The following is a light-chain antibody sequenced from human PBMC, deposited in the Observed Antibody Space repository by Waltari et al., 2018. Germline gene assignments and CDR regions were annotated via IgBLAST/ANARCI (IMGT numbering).Light chain of an antibody. J-gene: IGLJ2*01. CDR3: SSYTSSSTLV. Sequence: QSALTQPASVSGSPGQSITVSCTGTSSDGGGYNYVSWYQHHPGKAPKLMIYDVIKRPSGVSNRFSGSKSGNTASLTISGLQAEDEADYYCSSYTSSSTLVFGGGTKLTVL. CDR1: SSDGGGYNY. V-gene: IGLV2-14*03. CDR2: DVI.